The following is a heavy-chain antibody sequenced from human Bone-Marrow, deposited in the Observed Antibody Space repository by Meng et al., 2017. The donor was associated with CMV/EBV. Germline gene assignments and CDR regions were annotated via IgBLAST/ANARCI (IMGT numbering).Heavy chain of an antibody. V-gene: IGHV3-7*01. CDR3: ARLIIIDWFDP. Sequence: GESLKISCAASGFTFSNYEINWVRQAPGKGLEWVANIKQDGSEKYYVDSVKGRFTISRDNAKNSLYLQMNSLRAEDTAVYYCARLIIIDWFDPWGQGTLVTVSS. CDR2: IKQDGSEK. J-gene: IGHJ5*02. CDR1: GFTFSNYE. D-gene: IGHD2/OR15-2a*01.